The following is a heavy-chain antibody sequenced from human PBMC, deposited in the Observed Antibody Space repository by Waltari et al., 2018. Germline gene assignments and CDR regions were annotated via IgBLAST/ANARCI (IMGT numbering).Heavy chain of an antibody. CDR2: IYSGGST. Sequence: EVQLVESGGGLIQPGGSLRLSCAASGFTVSRNYMSWVRQAPGKGLEWVSVIYSGGSTYYADSVKGRFTISRDNSKNTLYLQMNSLRAEDTAVYYCARDPGYCGGDCYLGWGQGTLVTVSS. D-gene: IGHD2-21*01. CDR3: ARDPGYCGGDCYLG. V-gene: IGHV3-53*01. CDR1: GFTVSRNY. J-gene: IGHJ4*02.